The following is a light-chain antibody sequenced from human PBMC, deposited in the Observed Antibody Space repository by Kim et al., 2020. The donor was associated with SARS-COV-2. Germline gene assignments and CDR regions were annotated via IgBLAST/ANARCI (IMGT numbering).Light chain of an antibody. J-gene: IGKJ1*01. CDR3: MQTIQRPLKWT. V-gene: IGKV2D-29*01. Sequence: DDAVTQTPLSLSVTPGQPASISCKSSQSLLHSDGKTYLYWYLQKPGQPPQPLIYEVSKRFSGVPDRFSGSGSGTDFTLKISRVEAEDVGVYYCMQTIQRPLKWTFGQGTKVDIK. CDR2: EVS. CDR1: QSLLHSDGKTY.